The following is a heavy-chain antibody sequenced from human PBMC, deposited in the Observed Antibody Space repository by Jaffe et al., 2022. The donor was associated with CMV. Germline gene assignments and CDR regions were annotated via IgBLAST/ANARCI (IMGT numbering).Heavy chain of an antibody. Sequence: EVQLVESGGGLVKPGGSLRLSCAASGFTFSSYRMNWVRQAPGKGLEWVSSITTTSGFIYDADSMKGRFTISRDDAKNSLYLQMNSLRDEDTAVYYCARTAGGRYGYYMDVWGKGTTVTVSS. CDR1: GFTFSSYR. CDR3: ARTAGGRYGYYMDV. J-gene: IGHJ6*03. CDR2: ITTTSGFI. D-gene: IGHD1-26*01. V-gene: IGHV3-21*01.